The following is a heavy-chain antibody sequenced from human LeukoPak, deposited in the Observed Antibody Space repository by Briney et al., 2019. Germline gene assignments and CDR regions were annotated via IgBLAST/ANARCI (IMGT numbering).Heavy chain of an antibody. Sequence: SETLSLTCTVSGGSISSYYWSWIRQPPGKGLEWIGYIHYSGSTNYNPSLKSRVTISVDTSKNQFSLKLSSVTAADTAVYYCARDLGDNWFDPWGQGTLVTVSS. D-gene: IGHD3-16*01. CDR1: GGSISSYY. CDR2: IHYSGST. CDR3: ARDLGDNWFDP. V-gene: IGHV4-59*01. J-gene: IGHJ5*02.